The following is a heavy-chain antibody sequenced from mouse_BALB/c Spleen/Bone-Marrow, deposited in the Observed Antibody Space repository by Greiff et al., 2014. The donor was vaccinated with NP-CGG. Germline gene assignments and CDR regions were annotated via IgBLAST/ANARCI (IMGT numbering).Heavy chain of an antibody. Sequence: LMESGPELVKPGASVKISCKASGYTFTDYYINWVKRKPGQGLEWIGWIYPRNNNTKYNERFKDKATLTVDTPSSTAYMHLSSLTSGDTAVYFCARGITTATFAYWGQGTLVTVSA. CDR1: GYTFTDYY. J-gene: IGHJ3*01. CDR3: ARGITTATFAY. CDR2: IYPRNNNT. V-gene: IGHV1-84*02. D-gene: IGHD1-2*01.